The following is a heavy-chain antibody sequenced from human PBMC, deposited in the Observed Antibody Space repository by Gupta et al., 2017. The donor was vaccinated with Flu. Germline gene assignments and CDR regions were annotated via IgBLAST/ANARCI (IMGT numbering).Heavy chain of an antibody. CDR3: ARDWNWCPDY. Sequence: EVQLVESGGGLVQRGGSLRHSCAASGFPFSSFGMNWVRQAPGKGLEWVSYISTSGRTTHYADSVKGRFTISRDNAKNSLHLQMNSLRAEDTAIYYCARDWNWCPDYWGQGTLVTVSS. J-gene: IGHJ4*02. CDR2: ISTSGRTT. D-gene: IGHD1-7*01. CDR1: GFPFSSFG. V-gene: IGHV3-48*03.